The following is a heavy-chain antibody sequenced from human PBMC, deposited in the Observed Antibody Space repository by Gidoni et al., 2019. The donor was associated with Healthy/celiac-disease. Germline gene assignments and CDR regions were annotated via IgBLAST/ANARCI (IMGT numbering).Heavy chain of an antibody. D-gene: IGHD2-2*01. CDR2: INHSGST. Sequence: QVQLQQWGARLLKPSETLSLTCAVYGGSFSVYYWSWIRQPPGKGLEGIGEINHSGSTNYNPSLKSRVTISVDTSKNQFSLKLSFVTAADTAVYYCARGFFSGTRRRNNWFDPWGQGTLVTVSS. CDR1: GGSFSVYY. V-gene: IGHV4-34*01. J-gene: IGHJ5*02. CDR3: ARGFFSGTRRRNNWFDP.